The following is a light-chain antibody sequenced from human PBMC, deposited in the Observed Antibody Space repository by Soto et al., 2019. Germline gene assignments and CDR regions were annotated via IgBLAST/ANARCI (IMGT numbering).Light chain of an antibody. CDR2: EVS. J-gene: IGLJ1*01. CDR1: SSDVGGYNY. V-gene: IGLV2-14*01. Sequence: QSALTQPASVSGSPGQSITISCTGTSSDVGGYNYVSWFQHHPGKAPKLIIYEVSYRPSGVSARFSGSKSGDTASLTISGLQAEDEAEYYCSSFTNTSTRYAFGTGTKVTVL. CDR3: SSFTNTSTRYA.